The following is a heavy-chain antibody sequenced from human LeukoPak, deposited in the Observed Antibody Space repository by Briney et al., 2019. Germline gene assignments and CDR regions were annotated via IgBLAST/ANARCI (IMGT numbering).Heavy chain of an antibody. J-gene: IGHJ4*02. D-gene: IGHD4-17*01. CDR1: GFTFSSYA. V-gene: IGHV3-23*01. CDR2: ISGSGGST. Sequence: GGSLRLSCAASGFTFSSYAMSWVRQAPGKGLEWVSAISGSGGSTYYADSVKGRFTISRDNSKNTLYLQMNSLRAEDTAVYYCANLPYGDYVGYFDYWGQGTLVTASS. CDR3: ANLPYGDYVGYFDY.